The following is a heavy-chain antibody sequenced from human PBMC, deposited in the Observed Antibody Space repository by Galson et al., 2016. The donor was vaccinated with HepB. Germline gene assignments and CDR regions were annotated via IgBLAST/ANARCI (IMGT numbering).Heavy chain of an antibody. CDR3: ARDGAGDMAGTHG. CDR2: IYSGGST. CDR1: GFTVSNNY. D-gene: IGHD3-16*01. Sequence: SLRLSCAASGFTVSNNYMSWVRQAPGKGLEWVSVIYSGGSTKYADSVKGRFTISRDNSKNTLYLQMNSQRVEDTAVYYCARDGAGDMAGTHGWGQGTLVIVSS. V-gene: IGHV3-66*01. J-gene: IGHJ4*02.